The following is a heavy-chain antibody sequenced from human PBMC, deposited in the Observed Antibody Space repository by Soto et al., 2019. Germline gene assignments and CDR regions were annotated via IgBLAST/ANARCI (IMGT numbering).Heavy chain of an antibody. V-gene: IGHV4-39*01. J-gene: IGHJ5*02. D-gene: IGHD3-3*02. CDR3: ARHSLALRKNNWFDP. CDR2: IFYLGSS. CDR1: GDSIISSDFY. Sequence: PSETLSLTCPFSGDSIISSDFYWGWVRQPPGKGLEWIGSIFYLGSSYYNPSLKSRVIMSVDTTKNQFSHRMRSVTAADTALYFCARHSLALRKNNWFDPWGQGIMVTVS.